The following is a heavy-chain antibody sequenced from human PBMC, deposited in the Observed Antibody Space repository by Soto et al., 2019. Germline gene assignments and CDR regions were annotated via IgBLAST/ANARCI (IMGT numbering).Heavy chain of an antibody. CDR2: ISYTGST. V-gene: IGHV4-59*01. Sequence: SQTLSLTCTVSGDSISSSYWSWIRQPPGKGLEWIGYISYTGSTTHKPSLKSRLTMSVDTSKNQFSLKLSSVTAADTAVYYCTRDRPGWEPTIGPSFDYWGQGIMVTVSS. J-gene: IGHJ4*02. CDR3: TRDRPGWEPTIGPSFDY. D-gene: IGHD1-26*01. CDR1: GDSISSSY.